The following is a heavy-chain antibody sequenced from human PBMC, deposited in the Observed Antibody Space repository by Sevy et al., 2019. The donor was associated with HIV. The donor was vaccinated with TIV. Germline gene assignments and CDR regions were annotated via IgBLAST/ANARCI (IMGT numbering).Heavy chain of an antibody. CDR1: GFTFDDYA. J-gene: IGHJ4*02. V-gene: IGHV3-9*01. D-gene: IGHD3-10*01. CDR3: AKDLGGTMVRGVIVEPGPFDY. CDR2: ISWNSGSI. Sequence: GGSLRLSCAASGFTFDDYAMHWVRQAPGKGLEWVSGISWNSGSIGYGDSVKGRFTISRDNAKNSLYLQMNSLRAEDTALYYCAKDLGGTMVRGVIVEPGPFDYWGQGTLVTVSS.